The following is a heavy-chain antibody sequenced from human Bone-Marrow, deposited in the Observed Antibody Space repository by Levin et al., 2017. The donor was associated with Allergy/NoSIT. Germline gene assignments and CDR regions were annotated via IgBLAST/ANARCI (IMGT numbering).Heavy chain of an antibody. CDR2: ISASGGTT. Sequence: PGGSLRLSCVVSGFTFSSYAMSWVRQAPGRTLEWVSGISASGGTTYYTDSVKGRFTISRDNSKNTLYLHMNSLRAGDTAVYYCAEDNAGDYGWYFDLWGRGTLVTVSS. D-gene: IGHD4-17*01. J-gene: IGHJ2*01. V-gene: IGHV3-23*01. CDR1: GFTFSSYA. CDR3: AEDNAGDYGWYFDL.